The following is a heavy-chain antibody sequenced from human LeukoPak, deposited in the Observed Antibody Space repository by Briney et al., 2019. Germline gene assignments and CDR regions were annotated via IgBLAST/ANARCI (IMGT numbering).Heavy chain of an antibody. V-gene: IGHV1-69*04. Sequence: SVKVSCKASGGTFSSYAISWVRQAPGQGLEWMGRIIPILGIANYAQKFQGRVTITADKSTSTAYMELSSLRSEDTAVYYCARDRGDGYKSAIYYYYYMDVWGKGTTVTVSS. CDR1: GGTFSSYA. CDR2: IIPILGIA. J-gene: IGHJ6*03. CDR3: ARDRGDGYKSAIYYYYYMDV. D-gene: IGHD5-24*01.